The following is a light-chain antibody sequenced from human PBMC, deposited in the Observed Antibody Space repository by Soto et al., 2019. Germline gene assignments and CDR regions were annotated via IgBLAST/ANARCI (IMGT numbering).Light chain of an antibody. CDR3: CSYAGSYTRV. CDR1: SSDVGCYNY. V-gene: IGLV2-11*01. CDR2: DVS. Sequence: QSVLTQPRSVSGSPGQSVTISCTGTSSDVGCYNYVSWYQQHPGKAPKLMIYDVSKRPSGVPDRFSGSKSGNTASLTISGLQAEDEADYYCCSYAGSYTRVFGGGTKLTVL. J-gene: IGLJ3*02.